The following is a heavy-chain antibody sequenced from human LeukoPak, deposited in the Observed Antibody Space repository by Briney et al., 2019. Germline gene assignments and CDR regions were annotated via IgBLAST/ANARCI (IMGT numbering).Heavy chain of an antibody. J-gene: IGHJ4*02. CDR1: GFTFSSHW. CDR2: INGDGTST. Sequence: PGGSLRLSCAASGFTFSSHWMHWVRQAPGKGLVWVSLINGDGTSTNYADSVKGRFTISRNNAKNTLYLQMNSLRAEDTAVYYCARGNYSDYWGQGTLVTVSS. CDR3: ARGNYSDY. V-gene: IGHV3-74*01.